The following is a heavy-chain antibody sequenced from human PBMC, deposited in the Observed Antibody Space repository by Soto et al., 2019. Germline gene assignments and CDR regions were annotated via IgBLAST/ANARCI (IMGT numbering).Heavy chain of an antibody. CDR1: GFTFSSYC. D-gene: IGHD2-15*01. Sequence: QVQLVESGGGVVQPGRSLRLSCAASGFTFSSYCMHWVRQAPGKGLEWVAVISYDGSNKYYADSVKGRFTISRDNSKNTLYLQMNNLRAEDRAVYYCAKEGDYCSGGSCYNYYGMDVWGRGTTVTVAS. CDR3: AKEGDYCSGGSCYNYYGMDV. V-gene: IGHV3-30*18. J-gene: IGHJ6*02. CDR2: ISYDGSNK.